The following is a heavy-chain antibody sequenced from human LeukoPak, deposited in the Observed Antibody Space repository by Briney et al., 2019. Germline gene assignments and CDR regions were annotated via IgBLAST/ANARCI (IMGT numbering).Heavy chain of an antibody. Sequence: GGSLRLSCAASGFTFSSYAMSWVRQAPGRGLEWVSAITGSGDSSYYADSVKGRFAISRDNSKNTLCLQLNSLRPDDTAVYYCAKGYGSGSYSVDYWGQGTLVTVSS. V-gene: IGHV3-23*01. CDR2: ITGSGDSS. D-gene: IGHD3-10*01. CDR1: GFTFSSYA. J-gene: IGHJ4*02. CDR3: AKGYGSGSYSVDY.